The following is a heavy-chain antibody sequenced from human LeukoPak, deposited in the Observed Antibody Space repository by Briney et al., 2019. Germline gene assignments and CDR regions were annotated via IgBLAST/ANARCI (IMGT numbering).Heavy chain of an antibody. CDR3: ATDYYYDSSGSYYTVDY. Sequence: ASVKVSCKVSGYTLTELSMHWVRQAPGKGLEWMGGFDPEDGETFYAQKLQGRVTMTEGTSTDTAYMELSSLRSEDTAVYYCATDYYYDSSGSYYTVDYWGQGTLVTVSS. V-gene: IGHV1-24*01. J-gene: IGHJ4*02. CDR1: GYTLTELS. CDR2: FDPEDGET. D-gene: IGHD3-22*01.